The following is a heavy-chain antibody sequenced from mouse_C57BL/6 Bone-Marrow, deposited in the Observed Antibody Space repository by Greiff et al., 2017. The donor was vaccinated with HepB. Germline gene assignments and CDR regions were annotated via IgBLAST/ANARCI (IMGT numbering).Heavy chain of an antibody. Sequence: QVQLQQSGAELARPGASVKLSCKASGYTFTSYGISWVKQRTGQGLEWIGEIYPRSGNTYYNEKFKGKATLTADRSSSTAYMELRSLTSEDSAVYFCAREDYYGSSPYAMDYWGQGTSVTVSS. J-gene: IGHJ4*01. CDR1: GYTFTSYG. D-gene: IGHD1-1*01. V-gene: IGHV1-81*01. CDR2: IYPRSGNT. CDR3: AREDYYGSSPYAMDY.